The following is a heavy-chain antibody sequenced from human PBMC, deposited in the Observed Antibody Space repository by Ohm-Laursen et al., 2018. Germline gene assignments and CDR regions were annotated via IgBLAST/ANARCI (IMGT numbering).Heavy chain of an antibody. V-gene: IGHV4-4*07. J-gene: IGHJ4*02. CDR1: GGSISSYY. Sequence: TLSLTCTVSGGSISSYYWSWIRQPAGKGLEWIGRIYSSGSTDYNPSLKSRVTLSVDTSKNQFSLKLTSVVAADTAVYYCARTQANYYYFDYWGQGALVTVSS. D-gene: IGHD4/OR15-4a*01. CDR3: ARTQANYYYFDY. CDR2: IYSSGST.